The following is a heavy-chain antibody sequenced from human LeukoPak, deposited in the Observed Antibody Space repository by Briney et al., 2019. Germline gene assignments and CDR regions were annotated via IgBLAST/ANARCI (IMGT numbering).Heavy chain of an antibody. CDR3: ARDPAYQLLGGYNWFDP. Sequence: VASVKVSCTASGYTFTSYAMNWVRQAPGQGLEWMGWINTNTGSPTYAQGFTGRFVFSLDTSVSTAYLQISSLKAEDTAVYYCARDPAYQLLGGYNWFDPWGQGTLVTVSS. V-gene: IGHV7-4-1*02. J-gene: IGHJ5*02. CDR2: INTNTGSP. D-gene: IGHD2-2*01. CDR1: GYTFTSYA.